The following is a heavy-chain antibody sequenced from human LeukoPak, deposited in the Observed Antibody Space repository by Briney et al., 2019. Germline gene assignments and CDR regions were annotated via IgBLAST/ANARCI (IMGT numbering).Heavy chain of an antibody. Sequence: PGGSLRLSCAASGFTFTSYSMNWVRKAPGKGLEWVSTIRGGGGSTYYADSVKGRFTISRDNSKNTLYLQVNSLRAEDTAVYDCPNGGKWDLTPLEYWGQGTLVPVSS. CDR3: PNGGKWDLTPLEY. J-gene: IGHJ4*02. CDR1: GFTFTSYS. CDR2: IRGGGGST. D-gene: IGHD1-26*01. V-gene: IGHV3-23*01.